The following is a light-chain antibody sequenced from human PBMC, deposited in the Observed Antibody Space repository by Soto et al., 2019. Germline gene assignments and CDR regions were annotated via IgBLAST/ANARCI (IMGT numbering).Light chain of an antibody. CDR3: QTWGTGIQV. CDR2: LNSDGSH. J-gene: IGLJ3*02. Sequence: QSVLTQSPSASASPGASVKLTCTLSSGHSSYDIAWHQQQPEKGPRYLMKLNSDGSHSKGDGIPDRFSGSSSGAERYLTIARLQSEDEADYYCQTWGTGIQVFGGGTKLTVL. V-gene: IGLV4-69*01. CDR1: SGHSSYD.